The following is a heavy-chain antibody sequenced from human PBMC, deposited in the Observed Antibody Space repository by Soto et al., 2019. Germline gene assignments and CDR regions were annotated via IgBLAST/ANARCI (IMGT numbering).Heavy chain of an antibody. CDR2: FSATSENT. Sequence: PGGSLRLSCVGSGFFFSSYTMTWVRQAPGKGLEWVSSFSATSENTYYADSVRGRFTISRDNSKNTLFLQMNSLTAEDTAMYYCAKARDQQWVRLPFDYWGQGILVTVS. CDR1: GFFFSSYT. D-gene: IGHD6-19*01. CDR3: AKARDQQWVRLPFDY. J-gene: IGHJ4*02. V-gene: IGHV3-23*01.